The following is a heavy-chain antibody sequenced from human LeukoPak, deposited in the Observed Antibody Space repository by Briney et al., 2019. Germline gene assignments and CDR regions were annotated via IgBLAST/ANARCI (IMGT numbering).Heavy chain of an antibody. Sequence: PGGSLRLSRAASGFTLSSYGMHWVRQAPGKGLEWVAFIRYDGSNKYYADSVKGRFTISRDNSKNTLYLQMNSLRAEDTAVYYCAKDYGDYSLPDYWGQGTLVTVSS. V-gene: IGHV3-30*02. J-gene: IGHJ4*02. D-gene: IGHD4-17*01. CDR3: AKDYGDYSLPDY. CDR1: GFTLSSYG. CDR2: IRYDGSNK.